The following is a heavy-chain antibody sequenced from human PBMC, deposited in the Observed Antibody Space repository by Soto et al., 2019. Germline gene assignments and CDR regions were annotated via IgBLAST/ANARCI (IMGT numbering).Heavy chain of an antibody. V-gene: IGHV3-73*01. CDR1: GFTFSASG. J-gene: IGHJ4*02. D-gene: IGHD1-26*01. CDR2: IISKANNYAT. Sequence: EFHLLESGGGLVQPGGSVRLSCATSGFTFSASGIHWVRQASGKGLEWLGRIISKANNYATVYSELVNGRLIISRDHSQDTMFLQLNNLRTEDTAMYYCAIEGAGFGYWGQGTLVTVSS. CDR3: AIEGAGFGY.